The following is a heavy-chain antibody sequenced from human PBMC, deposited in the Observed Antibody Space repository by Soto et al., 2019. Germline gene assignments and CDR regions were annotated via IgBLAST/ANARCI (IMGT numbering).Heavy chain of an antibody. J-gene: IGHJ5*02. D-gene: IGHD6-19*01. CDR2: ISAYNGNT. V-gene: IGHV1-18*01. Sequence: GASVKVSCKASGYTFTSYGISWVRQAPGQGFEWMGWISAYNGNTNYAQKLQGRVTMTTDTSTSTAYMELRSLRSDDTAVYYCARSAVAVAGINEDWFDPWGQGTLVTVSS. CDR1: GYTFTSYG. CDR3: ARSAVAVAGINEDWFDP.